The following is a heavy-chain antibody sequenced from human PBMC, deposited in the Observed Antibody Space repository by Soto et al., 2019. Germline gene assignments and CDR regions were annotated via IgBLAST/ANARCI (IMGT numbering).Heavy chain of an antibody. Sequence: QVQLVQSGTEVVEPGASVKVSCKASGYSFITYGISWVRQAPGQGLVWMGWISLYNGNAQYVQRFQGRVTMTADTSTNTAFLELTTLRSDDTAIYYCARDREQWALTKVCQYWGQGTLVAVSS. CDR3: ARDREQWALTKVCQY. CDR2: ISLYNGNA. J-gene: IGHJ1*01. CDR1: GYSFITYG. V-gene: IGHV1-18*01. D-gene: IGHD6-19*01.